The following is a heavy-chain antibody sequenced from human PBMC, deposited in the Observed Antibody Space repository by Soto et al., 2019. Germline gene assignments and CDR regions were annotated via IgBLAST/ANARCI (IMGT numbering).Heavy chain of an antibody. J-gene: IGHJ5*02. D-gene: IGHD6-13*01. Sequence: GGSLKLSCAASGFTFRSFTMNWVRQAPGKGLEWVSTISSNSAYIYYTDALRGRFTISRDNAKNSLHLQMNSLRAEDTAVYYCTRDASRDSSARGWFDPWGPGTLVTVSS. CDR1: GFTFRSFT. CDR2: ISSNSAYI. V-gene: IGHV3-21*01. CDR3: TRDASRDSSARGWFDP.